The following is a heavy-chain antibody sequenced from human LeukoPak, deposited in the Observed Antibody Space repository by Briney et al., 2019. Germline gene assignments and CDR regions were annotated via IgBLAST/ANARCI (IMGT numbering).Heavy chain of an antibody. CDR3: ASTTYYYDSSGYSSYYFAY. CDR1: GGTFSSYA. Sequence: GASVKVSCKASGGTFSSYAISWVRQAPGQGLEWMGGIIPIFGTANYAQKFQGRVTITTDESTSTAYPELSSLRSEDTAVYYCASTTYYYDSSGYSSYYFAYWGQGTLVTVSS. V-gene: IGHV1-69*05. CDR2: IIPIFGTA. D-gene: IGHD3-22*01. J-gene: IGHJ4*02.